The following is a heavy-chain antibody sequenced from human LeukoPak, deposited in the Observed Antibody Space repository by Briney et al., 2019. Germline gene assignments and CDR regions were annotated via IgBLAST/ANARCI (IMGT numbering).Heavy chain of an antibody. CDR3: AGGRSDRGYYGFDV. Sequence: GGSLRLSCAASGFSFSDHYMDWVRQAPGQGLEWVGRIRNKARSYTTEYAASVTGRFTISRDDSKNSLYLQMNSLTIEDTAVYYCAGGRSDRGYYGFDVWGQGTTVIVSS. J-gene: IGHJ6*02. CDR1: GFSFSDHY. V-gene: IGHV3-72*01. CDR2: IRNKARSYTT.